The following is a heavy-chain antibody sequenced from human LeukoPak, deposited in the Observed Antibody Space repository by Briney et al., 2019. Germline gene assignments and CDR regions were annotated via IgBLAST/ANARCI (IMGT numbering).Heavy chain of an antibody. Sequence: SETLSLTCTVAGVSISSGSYYWSWIRQPAGKGLEWIGRIYTSGSTNYNPSLKSRVTISVDTSKNQFSLNLISVTAADTAVYYCARRGYSYGYDYWGQGTLVTVSS. CDR1: GVSISSGSYY. J-gene: IGHJ4*02. CDR2: IYTSGST. D-gene: IGHD5-18*01. V-gene: IGHV4-61*02. CDR3: ARRGYSYGYDY.